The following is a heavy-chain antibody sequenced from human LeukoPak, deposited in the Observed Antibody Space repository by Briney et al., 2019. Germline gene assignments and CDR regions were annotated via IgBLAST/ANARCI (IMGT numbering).Heavy chain of an antibody. Sequence: SETLSLTCTVSGGSISSYYWTRIRQPPGKGLEWIGYIYYSGTTNYNPSLKSRVTISVDTSKNQFSLKVSSVTAADTAVYYCARTWGAWKYDYWGQRTLVTVSS. V-gene: IGHV4-59*01. CDR3: ARTWGAWKYDY. J-gene: IGHJ4*02. CDR1: GGSISSYY. D-gene: IGHD3-16*01. CDR2: IYYSGTT.